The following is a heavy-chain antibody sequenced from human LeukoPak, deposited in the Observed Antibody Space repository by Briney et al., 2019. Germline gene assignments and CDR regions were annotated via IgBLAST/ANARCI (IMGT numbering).Heavy chain of an antibody. CDR3: ARGFATMVRGVVPDF. Sequence: SETLSLTCAVYSGSFSGYYWSWIRQPPGKGLEWIGEIYHSGSTNYNPSLKSRVTISVDTSKNQFSLKLNSVTAADTAVYYCARGFATMVRGVVPDFWGQGTLVTVSS. D-gene: IGHD3-10*01. CDR1: SGSFSGYY. V-gene: IGHV4-34*01. J-gene: IGHJ4*02. CDR2: IYHSGST.